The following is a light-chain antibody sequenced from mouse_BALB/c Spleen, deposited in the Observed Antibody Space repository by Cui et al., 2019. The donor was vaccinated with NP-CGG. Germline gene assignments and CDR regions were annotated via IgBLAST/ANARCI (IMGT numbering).Light chain of an antibody. Sequence: HALVPQASALTTSPGETVTLTCRSSTGAVTTSNYANWVQEKPDHLFTGLIGGTNNRAPGVPARFSGSLIGDKAALTITGAQTEDEAIYFCALWYSNHWVFGGGTKLTVL. CDR3: ALWYSNHWV. CDR1: TGAVTTSNY. CDR2: GTN. J-gene: IGLJ1*01. V-gene: IGLV1*01.